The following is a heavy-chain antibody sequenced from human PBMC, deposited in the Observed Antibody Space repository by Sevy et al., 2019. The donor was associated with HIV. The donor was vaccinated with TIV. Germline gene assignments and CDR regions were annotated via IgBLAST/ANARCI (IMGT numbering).Heavy chain of an antibody. J-gene: IGHJ5*02. Sequence: SETLSLTCAVHDGSFSGYCWNWIRQLPGKGLEWIGVINESGITYYNPSLKSRVTISVDTSKKQFSLKLNSVTAVDSAVYFCARSPPVVVVPGAPSWFDPWGQGTLVTVSS. D-gene: IGHD2-2*01. CDR3: ARSPPVVVVPGAPSWFDP. V-gene: IGHV4-34*01. CDR1: DGSFSGYC. CDR2: INESGIT.